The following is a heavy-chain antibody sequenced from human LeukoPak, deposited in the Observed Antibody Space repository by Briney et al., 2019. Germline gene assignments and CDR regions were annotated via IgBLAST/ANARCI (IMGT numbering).Heavy chain of an antibody. CDR3: AKKMTITGWLYYFDY. Sequence: GGSLRLSCAASGFTFSSYFMHWVRQAPGKGLEWVAIISNDGSNKYYADSVKGRFTITRDNSKNTLYLQMNSLRAEDTAVYYCAKKMTITGWLYYFDYWGQGTLVTVSS. V-gene: IGHV3-30-3*01. CDR2: ISNDGSNK. D-gene: IGHD5-24*01. J-gene: IGHJ4*02. CDR1: GFTFSSYF.